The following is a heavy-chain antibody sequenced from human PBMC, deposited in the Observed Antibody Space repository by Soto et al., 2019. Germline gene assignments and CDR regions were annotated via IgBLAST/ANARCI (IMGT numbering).Heavy chain of an antibody. V-gene: IGHV3-23*01. Sequence: EVQLLESGGGLVQPGGSLRLSCAASGFSFSTYAMTWVRRAPGKGLEWVSGISDGGGNTYYADSVKGRFTISRDNSENTLYLQMNDPRVEDTAVYYCAKVCSGSSAWPPPGRGCDYCSQGTLVTVSS. D-gene: IGHD6-19*01. CDR2: ISDGGGNT. CDR1: GFSFSTYA. J-gene: IGHJ4*02. CDR3: AKVCSGSSAWPPPGRGCDY.